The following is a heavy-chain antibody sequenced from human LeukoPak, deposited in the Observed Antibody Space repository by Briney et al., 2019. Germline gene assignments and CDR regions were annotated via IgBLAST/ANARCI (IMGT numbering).Heavy chain of an antibody. D-gene: IGHD2-15*01. CDR1: GLTFSSYA. CDR2: ISSNGGST. J-gene: IGHJ4*02. CDR3: ARVHGPGGFDY. V-gene: IGHV3-64*01. Sequence: GGSLRLSCAASGLTFSSYAMHWVRQAPGKGLEYVSAISSNGGSTYYANSVKGRFTISRDNSKNTLYLQMGSLRAEDMAVYYCARVHGPGGFDYWGQGTLVTVSS.